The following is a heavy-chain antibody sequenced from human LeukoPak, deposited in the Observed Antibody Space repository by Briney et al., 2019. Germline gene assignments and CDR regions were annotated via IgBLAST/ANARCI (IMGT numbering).Heavy chain of an antibody. CDR2: INSGGSST. V-gene: IGHV3-74*01. CDR3: ARVAAWDSSGYLFDQ. J-gene: IGHJ4*02. CDR1: GFTFSSYW. Sequence: PGGSLRLSCAASGFTFSSYWMHWVRQAPGKGLVWVSRINSGGSSTSYADSVKGRFTISRENAKNTLYLQMNSLRAEDTAVYYCARVAAWDSSGYLFDQWGQGTLVTVSS. D-gene: IGHD3-22*01.